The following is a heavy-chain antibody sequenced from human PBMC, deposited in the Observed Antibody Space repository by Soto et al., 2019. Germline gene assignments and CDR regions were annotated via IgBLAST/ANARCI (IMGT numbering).Heavy chain of an antibody. V-gene: IGHV4-30-4*01. D-gene: IGHD1-26*01. CDR2: IYYTGSA. Sequence: SETLSLTCTVSSGSISRAGYYWSWIRQPPGKGLEWIGYIYYTGSAYYNPSLKSRVTMSVDTSKNQFSLKVTSVTAADTAVYYCASGGSSNWFDPWGQGTLVTVS. CDR3: ASGGSSNWFDP. CDR1: SGSISRAGYY. J-gene: IGHJ5*02.